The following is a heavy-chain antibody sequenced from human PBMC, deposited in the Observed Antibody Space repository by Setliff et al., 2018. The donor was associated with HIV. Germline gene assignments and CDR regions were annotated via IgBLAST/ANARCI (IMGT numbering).Heavy chain of an antibody. Sequence: HPGGSLRLSCLGSEFKFKSYSLNWVRQVPGKRLEWVAYISRTGEKIFYADSVKGRFIISRDDAENSVYLQMDSLRTNDTVVYFCARDFYGSGFYSAGTSTCYLDLWGRGTLVTVSS. V-gene: IGHV3-48*01. CDR2: ISRTGEKI. J-gene: IGHJ2*01. D-gene: IGHD3-10*01. CDR3: ARDFYGSGFYSAGTSTCYLDL. CDR1: EFKFKSYS.